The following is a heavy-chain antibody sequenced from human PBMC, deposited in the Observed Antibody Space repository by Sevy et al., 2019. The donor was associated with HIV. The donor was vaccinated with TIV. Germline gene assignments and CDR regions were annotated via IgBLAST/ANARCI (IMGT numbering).Heavy chain of an antibody. Sequence: GGSLRLSCAASGFTFSSYAMSWVRQAPGKGLEWVSAISGSGGSTYYADSVKGRFTISRDNSKNTLYLQMNSLRAEDTAVYYCAKPFMITFGGVIENWLCYDYWGQGTLVTVSS. CDR3: AKPFMITFGGVIENWLCYDY. J-gene: IGHJ4*02. CDR2: ISGSGGST. CDR1: GFTFSSYA. D-gene: IGHD3-16*02. V-gene: IGHV3-23*01.